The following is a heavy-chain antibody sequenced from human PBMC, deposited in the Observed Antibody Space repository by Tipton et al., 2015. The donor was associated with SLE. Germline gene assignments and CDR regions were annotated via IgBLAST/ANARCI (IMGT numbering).Heavy chain of an antibody. CDR1: GGSFSDFY. J-gene: IGHJ1*01. D-gene: IGHD3-10*01. V-gene: IGHV4-34*01. CDR3: ARRYNYGSGNYFQH. Sequence: TLSLTCAVYGGSFSDFYWSWIRQSPEKGLEWIGEINHRGSTNYNPSLKSRVTISVDTSKNQFSLILSSVTAADTAVYYCARRYNYGSGNYFQHWGQGTLDTVSS. CDR2: INHRGST.